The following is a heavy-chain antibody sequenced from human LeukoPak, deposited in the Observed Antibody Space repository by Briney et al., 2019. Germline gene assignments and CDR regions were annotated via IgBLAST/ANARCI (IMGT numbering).Heavy chain of an antibody. D-gene: IGHD3-22*01. V-gene: IGHV4-59*01. CDR1: GGSISSYY. CDR3: ARGPYYYDSSGSFDY. CDR2: IYYSGST. J-gene: IGHJ4*02. Sequence: SETLSLTCTVSGGSISSYYWSWIRQPPGKGLEWIGYIYYSGSTNYNPSLKSRVTISVDTSKNQFSLKLSSVTAADTAVYYCARGPYYYDSSGSFDYWGQGTLVTVSS.